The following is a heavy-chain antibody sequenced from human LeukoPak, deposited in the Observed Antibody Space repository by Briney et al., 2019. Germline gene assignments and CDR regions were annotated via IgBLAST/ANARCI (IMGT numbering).Heavy chain of an antibody. CDR1: GFTVSSNY. V-gene: IGHV3-53*01. D-gene: IGHD3-22*01. Sequence: PGGSLRLSCAASGFTVSSNYMSWVRQAPGKGLEWVSVIYSGGSTYYADSVKGRFTISRHNSKNTLYLQMNSLRAEDTAVYYCARYYDSSAYRYFDYWGQGTLVTVSS. J-gene: IGHJ4*02. CDR3: ARYYDSSAYRYFDY. CDR2: IYSGGST.